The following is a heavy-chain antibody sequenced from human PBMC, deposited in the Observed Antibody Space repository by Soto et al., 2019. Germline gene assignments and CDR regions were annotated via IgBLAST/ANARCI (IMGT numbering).Heavy chain of an antibody. D-gene: IGHD4-4*01. V-gene: IGHV3-30*18. J-gene: IGHJ4*02. CDR1: GFTFSSYG. CDR2: ISYDGSNK. Sequence: QVQLVESGGGVVQPGRSLRLSCAASGFTFSSYGMHWVRQAPGKGLEWVAVISYDGSNKYYADSVKGRFTISRDNSKNTLYLQMNSLRAEDTAVYYCAKDIVTTVGFDYWGQGTLVTVSS. CDR3: AKDIVTTVGFDY.